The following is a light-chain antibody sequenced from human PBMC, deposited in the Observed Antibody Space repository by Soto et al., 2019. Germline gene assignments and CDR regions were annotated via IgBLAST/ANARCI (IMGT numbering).Light chain of an antibody. CDR3: SSYTSSSTPRV. Sequence: QSALTQPASVSGSPGQSITISCTGTSSDVGGYNYVSWYQQHPGKAPKLMIYDVSSRPSGVSNRFSGSKSGNTASLTISGLQAEDEADYYCSSYTSSSTPRVSGTGTKVTVL. CDR1: SSDVGGYNY. V-gene: IGLV2-14*03. CDR2: DVS. J-gene: IGLJ1*01.